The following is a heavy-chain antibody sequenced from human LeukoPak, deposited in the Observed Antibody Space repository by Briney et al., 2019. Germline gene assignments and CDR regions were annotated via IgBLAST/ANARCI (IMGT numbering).Heavy chain of an antibody. CDR2: ISSSATYT. CDR3: ARGGVDYYGSGTYYLMYYFDY. CDR1: GFTFGSSG. Sequence: GGSLRFSCAASGFTFGSSGMSWVRQAPGKGLEWVAGISSSATYTYYADSVKGRFTISRDNPHNTLYLQMNSLRADDTAVYFCARGGVDYYGSGTYYLMYYFDYWGQGALVTVSS. D-gene: IGHD3-10*01. V-gene: IGHV3-23*01. J-gene: IGHJ4*02.